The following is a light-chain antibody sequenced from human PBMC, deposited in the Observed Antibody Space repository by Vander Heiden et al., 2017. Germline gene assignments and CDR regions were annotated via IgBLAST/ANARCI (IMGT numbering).Light chain of an antibody. CDR1: KLGEKY. Sequence: SYELTQPPSVSVSPGQTASTTCSGDKLGEKYSCWYQQKPGQSPVLVIYQDNKRPSGIPERFSGSNSGDTATLAISGTHAMDEADYYCQAWDSSIVVFGGGTKLTVL. CDR3: QAWDSSIVV. CDR2: QDN. V-gene: IGLV3-1*01. J-gene: IGLJ2*01.